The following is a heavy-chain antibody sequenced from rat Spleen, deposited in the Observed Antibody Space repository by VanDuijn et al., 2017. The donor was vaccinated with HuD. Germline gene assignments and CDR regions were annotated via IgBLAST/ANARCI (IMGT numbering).Heavy chain of an antibody. D-gene: IGHD2-6*01. CDR2: ISPSGGSI. Sequence: EVELVESGGGLVQPGRSLKLSCAASGFTFSNYGMHWIRQAPTKGLEWVASISPSGGSIYYRDSVKGRFTIDRDNAKSTLYLQMDSLRSEDTATYYCATYTASLPIGDWGQGVMVTVSS. V-gene: IGHV5-19*01. CDR1: GFTFSNYG. CDR3: ATYTASLPIGD. J-gene: IGHJ2*01.